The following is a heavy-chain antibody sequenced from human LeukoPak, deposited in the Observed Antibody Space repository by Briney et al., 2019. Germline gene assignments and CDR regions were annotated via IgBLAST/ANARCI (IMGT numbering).Heavy chain of an antibody. Sequence: SETLSLTCAVYGGSFSAYYWSWVRQSPGKGLEWIAEINHRGDTNYNPSVKSRVSISVDTSKNQFSLKVTSLTAADTAVYYCARGPTISETGYFDYWGQGTLVTVSS. CDR3: ARGPTISETGYFDY. V-gene: IGHV4-34*01. J-gene: IGHJ4*03. D-gene: IGHD1-1*01. CDR1: GGSFSAYY. CDR2: INHRGDT.